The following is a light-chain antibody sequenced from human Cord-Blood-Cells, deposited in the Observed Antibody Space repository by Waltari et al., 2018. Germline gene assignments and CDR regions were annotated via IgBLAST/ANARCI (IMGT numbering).Light chain of an antibody. CDR3: VQALQTPPT. J-gene: IGKJ1*01. CDR1: QSLLHSNGYNY. V-gene: IGKV2-28*01. CDR2: LGF. Sequence: ILITQPPPPMAVSPGEPASITSRTSQSLLHSNGYNYLDWYLQKPGQSPQRVIYLGFNRASGVPDRFSRSGSGTEVTLKGSRVEAEDVGVYYCVQALQTPPTFGQGTRVEIK.